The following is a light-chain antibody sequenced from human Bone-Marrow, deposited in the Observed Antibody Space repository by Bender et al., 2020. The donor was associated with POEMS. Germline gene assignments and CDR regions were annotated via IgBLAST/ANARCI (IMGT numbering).Light chain of an antibody. CDR2: RNS. CDR1: NIGSKS. Sequence: SYDLAQPVSVSVALGQTARITCGGNNIGSKSVFWYQQKAGLAPVLVIFRNSNRPSCIPERFSGSNSGNTATLTISRAQAGDESDYYCQVWDSSTVIFGGGTKVTVL. CDR3: QVWDSSTVI. V-gene: IGLV3-9*01. J-gene: IGLJ2*01.